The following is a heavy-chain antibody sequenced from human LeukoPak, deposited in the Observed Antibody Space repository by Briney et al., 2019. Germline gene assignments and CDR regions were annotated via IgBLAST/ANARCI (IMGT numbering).Heavy chain of an antibody. V-gene: IGHV1-18*01. CDR3: ARVHYVISYYYMDV. Sequence: ASVKISCKASGYSFTSYGISWVRQAPGQGLEWMGWISSYGSNTNYARRLQGRVTMTTDTSTSTAYMELRSLRSDDSAVYYCARVHYVISYYYMDVWGEGTTVTISS. D-gene: IGHD2/OR15-2a*01. CDR1: GYSFTSYG. J-gene: IGHJ6*03. CDR2: ISSYGSNT.